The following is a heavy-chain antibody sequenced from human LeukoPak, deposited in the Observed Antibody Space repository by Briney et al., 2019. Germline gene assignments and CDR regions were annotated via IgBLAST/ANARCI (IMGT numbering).Heavy chain of an antibody. J-gene: IGHJ4*02. D-gene: IGHD3-10*01. V-gene: IGHV3-23*01. CDR1: GLTFSSYV. Sequence: AGSLRLSCGAPGLTFSSYVMNWVRQAPRKGLHGVAGISRSGSNTYYAHSVKGRFTISRDNSKNTLYLQMNSLTAADTAVYYCAKTKAGYYYGPGSYFSYRGQGPLVPVSS. CDR3: AKTKAGYYYGPGSYFSY. CDR2: ISRSGSNT.